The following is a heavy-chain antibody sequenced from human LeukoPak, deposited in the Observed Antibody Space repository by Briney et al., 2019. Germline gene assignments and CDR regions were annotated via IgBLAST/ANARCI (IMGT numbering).Heavy chain of an antibody. CDR2: ISPSGGST. CDR1: GFTFSTYA. CDR3: AKGGCSGNSCYLGNWFDP. J-gene: IGHJ5*02. V-gene: IGHV3-23*01. Sequence: QPGGSLRLSCAASGFTFSTYAMNWVRQTPGKGLEWVSVISPSGGSTYYAASVKGRFTISRDNSKNTLYLQMNSLRAEDTAVYYCAKGGCSGNSCYLGNWFDPWGQGTLVTVSS. D-gene: IGHD2-2*01.